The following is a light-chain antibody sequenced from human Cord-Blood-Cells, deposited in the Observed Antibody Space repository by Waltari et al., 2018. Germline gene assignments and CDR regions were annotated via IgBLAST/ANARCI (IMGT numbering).Light chain of an antibody. V-gene: IGKV3-11*01. J-gene: IGKJ5*01. CDR3: QQRSNWPPIT. CDR2: DAS. CDR1: QSVSSY. Sequence: EIVLTQSPATLSLPRGERATLSCRASQSVSSYLAWYQQKPGQAPRLLIYDASNRATGIPARFSGSGSGTDFTLTISSLEPEDFAVYYCQQRSNWPPITFGQGTRLEIK.